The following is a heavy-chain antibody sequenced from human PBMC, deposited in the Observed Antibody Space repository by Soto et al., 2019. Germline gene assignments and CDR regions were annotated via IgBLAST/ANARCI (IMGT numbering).Heavy chain of an antibody. Sequence: QVQLVESGGGVVQPGRSLRLSCAASGFTFSSYGMHWVRQAPGKGLEWVAVISYDGSNKYYADSVKGRFTISRDNSKNTLYLQMNGLRAEDTAVYYCAKDLDCSGGSCYGENWFAPWGQGTLVTVSS. CDR2: ISYDGSNK. D-gene: IGHD2-15*01. V-gene: IGHV3-30*18. J-gene: IGHJ5*02. CDR3: AKDLDCSGGSCYGENWFAP. CDR1: GFTFSSYG.